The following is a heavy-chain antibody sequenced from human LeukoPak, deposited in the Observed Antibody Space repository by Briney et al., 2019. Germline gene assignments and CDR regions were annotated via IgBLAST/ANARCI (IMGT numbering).Heavy chain of an antibody. D-gene: IGHD3-9*01. Sequence: GESLKISCKGSGYSFTNYWIGWVRQMPGKGLEWMGIVYPGDSDTRYSPSFQGQVTISADRSINTAYLQWSSLKASDTTMYYCARTADISTGFGSDYWGQGTLVTVSS. J-gene: IGHJ4*02. V-gene: IGHV5-51*01. CDR2: VYPGDSDT. CDR3: ARTADISTGFGSDY. CDR1: GYSFTNYW.